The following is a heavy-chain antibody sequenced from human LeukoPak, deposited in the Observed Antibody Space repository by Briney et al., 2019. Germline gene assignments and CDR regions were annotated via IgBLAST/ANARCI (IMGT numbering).Heavy chain of an antibody. Sequence: SETLSLTCSVSGASISSSTYYWGWIRQPPGKGLEWIASIYSTGSTFYNPSLKSRVTMSLDTSKNQFSLKLSSVTAADTAVYYCARTHEPLYFDWLLPYYFDYWGQGTLVTVSS. J-gene: IGHJ4*02. CDR3: ARTHEPLYFDWLLPYYFDY. CDR1: GASISSSTYY. CDR2: IYSTGST. D-gene: IGHD3-9*01. V-gene: IGHV4-39*07.